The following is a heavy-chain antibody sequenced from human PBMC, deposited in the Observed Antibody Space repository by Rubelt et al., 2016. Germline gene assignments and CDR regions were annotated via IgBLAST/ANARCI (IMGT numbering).Heavy chain of an antibody. V-gene: IGHV5-51*01. Sequence: EVQLVQSGAEVKKPGESLKISCKGSGCSFTSYWIGWVRQMPGKGLAWMGIISPGDSDTRYSPSVAWQDTIPAGKSISTAYLQWSSRKASDTAMYYCARHGQVQSGDAFDIWGQGTMVTVSS. D-gene: IGHD1-26*01. J-gene: IGHJ3*02. CDR2: ISPGDSDT. CDR1: GCSFTSYW. CDR3: ARHGQVQSGDAFDI.